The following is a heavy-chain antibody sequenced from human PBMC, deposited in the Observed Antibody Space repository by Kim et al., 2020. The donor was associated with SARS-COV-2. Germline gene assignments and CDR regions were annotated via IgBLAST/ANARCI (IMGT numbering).Heavy chain of an antibody. V-gene: IGHV4-61*01. D-gene: IGHD3-10*01. CDR1: GGSVSSGSYY. J-gene: IGHJ4*02. CDR2: IYYSGST. CDR3: ARDWIDYGSGSYYTH. Sequence: SETLSLTCTVSGGSVSSGSYYWSWIRQPPGKGLEWIGYIYYSGSTNYNPSLKSRVTISVDTSKNQFSLKLSSVTAADTAVYYCARDWIDYGSGSYYTHWGQGTLVTVSS.